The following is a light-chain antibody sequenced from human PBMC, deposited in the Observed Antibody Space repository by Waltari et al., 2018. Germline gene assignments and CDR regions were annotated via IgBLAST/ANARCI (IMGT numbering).Light chain of an antibody. V-gene: IGLV1-44*01. J-gene: IGLJ1*01. CDR2: MND. CDR1: SSNIGANA. Sequence: QSVLTQPPSASGTPGQRVTISCSGSSSNIGANAVNWYQQFPGTAPKLLMYMNDERPSGGPDRFSGSKSATSASLVISGLQSEDEADYYCASWDDSLNGHYVFGSGTKVTVL. CDR3: ASWDDSLNGHYV.